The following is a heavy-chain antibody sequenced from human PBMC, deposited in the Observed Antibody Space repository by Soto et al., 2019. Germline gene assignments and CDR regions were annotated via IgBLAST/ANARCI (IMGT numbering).Heavy chain of an antibody. CDR3: ARDSSGYLYYFDY. CDR1: GGTCSIYA. V-gene: IGHV1-69*06. D-gene: IGHD5-12*01. J-gene: IGHJ4*02. Sequence: SVKVSCKASGGTCSIYAISWVRQSPGQGLEWMGGIIPIFGTANYAQKFQGRVTITADKSTSTAYMELSSLRSEDTAVYYCARDSSGYLYYFDYWGQGTLVTVSS. CDR2: IIPIFGTA.